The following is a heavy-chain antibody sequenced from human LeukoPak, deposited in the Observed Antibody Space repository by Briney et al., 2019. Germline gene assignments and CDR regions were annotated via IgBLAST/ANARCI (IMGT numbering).Heavy chain of an antibody. J-gene: IGHJ6*02. CDR1: GGSIGSNTYF. V-gene: IGHV4-39*01. CDR3: ARWHMNSQDV. D-gene: IGHD4-23*01. CDR2: IYVSGNT. Sequence: PSETLSLTCSVSGGSIGSNTYFWGWTRQPPGKGLEWIGNIYVSGNTSYNPSLKSRVAISVDTSKNQFSLKLNSVPAADTAVYYCARWHMNSQDVWGRGTAVT.